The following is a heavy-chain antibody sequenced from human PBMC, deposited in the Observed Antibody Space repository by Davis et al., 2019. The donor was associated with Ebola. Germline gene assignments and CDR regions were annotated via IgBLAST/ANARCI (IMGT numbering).Heavy chain of an antibody. J-gene: IGHJ1*01. V-gene: IGHV3-23*01. CDR2: ISGSGGNT. CDR1: AITFSSYA. D-gene: IGHD3-10*01. CDR3: AKVLGYYGSPN. Sequence: GESLKISCADSAITFSSYAMTWVRQAPGKGLEWVSAISGSGGNTYYADSVKGQFTISRDNSKKTMYLQMNSLRGEDTAVYYCAKVLGYYGSPNWGQGTLVTVSS.